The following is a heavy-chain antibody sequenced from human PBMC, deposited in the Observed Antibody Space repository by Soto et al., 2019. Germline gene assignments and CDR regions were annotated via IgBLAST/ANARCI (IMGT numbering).Heavy chain of an antibody. CDR2: INAGNGNT. CDR3: ARARYYCSGGSCYSAPIDY. J-gene: IGHJ4*02. CDR1: GYTFTSYA. Sequence: GASVKVSCKASGYTFTSYAMHWVRQAPGQRLEWMGWINAGNGNTKYSQKFQGRVTITRDTSASTAYMELSSLRSEDTAVYYYARARYYCSGGSCYSAPIDYWGQGTLVTVSS. D-gene: IGHD2-15*01. V-gene: IGHV1-3*01.